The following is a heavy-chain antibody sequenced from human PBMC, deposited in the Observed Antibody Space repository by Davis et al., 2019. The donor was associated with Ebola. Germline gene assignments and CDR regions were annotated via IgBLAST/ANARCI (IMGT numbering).Heavy chain of an antibody. CDR2: IYSGGST. D-gene: IGHD6-19*01. J-gene: IGHJ5*02. CDR3: ASQPWGIAVAGTAP. Sequence: GESLKISCAASGFTVSSNYMSWVRQAPGKGLEWVSVIYSGGSTYYADSVKGRFTISRDNSKNSLYLQMNSLRAEDTAVYYCASQPWGIAVAGTAPWGQGTLVTVSS. CDR1: GFTVSSNY. V-gene: IGHV3-66*04.